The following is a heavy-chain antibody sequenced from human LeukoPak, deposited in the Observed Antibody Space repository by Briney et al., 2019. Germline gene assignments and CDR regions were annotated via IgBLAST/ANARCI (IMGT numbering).Heavy chain of an antibody. D-gene: IGHD3-3*01. V-gene: IGHV3-7*01. CDR3: ARRDYDFWGGYQVHYGMDV. Sequence: SGGSLRLSCAASGFTFSSYWMSWVRQAPGKGLEWVANIKQDGSEKYYVDSVKGRFTISRDNAKNSLYLQMNSLRAEDTAVYYCARRDYDFWGGYQVHYGMDVWGQGTTVTVSS. CDR1: GFTFSSYW. J-gene: IGHJ6*02. CDR2: IKQDGSEK.